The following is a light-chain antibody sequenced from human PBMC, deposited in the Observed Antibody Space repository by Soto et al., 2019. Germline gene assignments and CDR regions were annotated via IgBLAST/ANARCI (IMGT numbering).Light chain of an antibody. Sequence: IQITRSSSSLSASVGDRVTITCRASQSISSYLNWYQQKSGKAPKLLIYAASSLQSGVPSRFSGSGSGTEFTLTISSLQPDDFATYYCQQYNSYSFGQGTKVDIK. J-gene: IGKJ1*01. CDR3: QQYNSYS. CDR1: QSISSY. CDR2: AAS. V-gene: IGKV1-39*01.